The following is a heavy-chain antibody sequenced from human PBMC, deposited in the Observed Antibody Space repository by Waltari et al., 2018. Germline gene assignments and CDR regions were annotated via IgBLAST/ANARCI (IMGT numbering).Heavy chain of an antibody. Sequence: QVQLQQWGAGLLKPSETLSLTCAVYGGSFSGYYWSWIRQPPGKGLEWIGEINHSGSTNYNPSLKSRVNISVDTSKNQFSLKLSSVTAADTAVYYCATQQLVHYYYGMDVWGQGTTVTVSS. V-gene: IGHV4-34*01. CDR3: ATQQLVHYYYGMDV. CDR1: GGSFSGYY. J-gene: IGHJ6*02. CDR2: INHSGST. D-gene: IGHD6-13*01.